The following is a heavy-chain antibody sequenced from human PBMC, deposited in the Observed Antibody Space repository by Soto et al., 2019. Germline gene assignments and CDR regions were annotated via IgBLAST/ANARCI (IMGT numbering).Heavy chain of an antibody. J-gene: IGHJ4*02. V-gene: IGHV1-3*01. Sequence: APGKVSCKASGNTVPNYAIHWVRQAPGQRLEWMGWINGGNGNTYYSEHFQGRVTFTRDTSAGTVYMHLSSLTSEDTAVYYCARDDACFSGSNYSDCFTYCGQGALVPGSS. D-gene: IGHD1-26*01. CDR2: INGGNGNT. CDR3: ARDDACFSGSNYSDCFTY. CDR1: GNTVPNYA.